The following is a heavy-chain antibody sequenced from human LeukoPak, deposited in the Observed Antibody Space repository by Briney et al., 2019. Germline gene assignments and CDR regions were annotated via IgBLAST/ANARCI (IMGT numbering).Heavy chain of an antibody. CDR1: GGSFSGCY. V-gene: IGHV4-34*01. J-gene: IGHJ4*02. CDR2: INHSGST. CDR3: ARVELERRTFDY. D-gene: IGHD1-1*01. Sequence: SETLSLTCAVYGGSFSGCYWSWIRQPPGKGLEWIGEINHSGSTNYNPSLKSRVTISEDTSKNQFSLKLSSVTAADTAVYYCARVELERRTFDYWGQGTLVTVSS.